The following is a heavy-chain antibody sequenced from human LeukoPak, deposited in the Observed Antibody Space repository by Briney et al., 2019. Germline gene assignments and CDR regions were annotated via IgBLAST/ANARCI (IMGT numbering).Heavy chain of an antibody. V-gene: IGHV4-59*08. CDR3: ARRYRSGYVDY. CDR1: DGSISSYY. J-gene: IGHJ4*02. Sequence: SETLSLTCTVSDGSISSYYWSWIRQPPGKGLEWIGYIYYSGRTNYNPSLKSRVTISVDPSKNHFSLNLSSVTAADTAVYFCARRYRSGYVDYWGQGALVTVSS. D-gene: IGHD5-18*01. CDR2: IYYSGRT.